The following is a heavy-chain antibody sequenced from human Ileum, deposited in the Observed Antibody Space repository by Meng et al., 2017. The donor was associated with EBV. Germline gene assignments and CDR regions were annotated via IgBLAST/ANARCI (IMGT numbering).Heavy chain of an antibody. CDR1: GYTFNNYG. CDR2: ISPYIGNT. Sequence: QVQLVQSGAEGKKPGASVKVSGRAAGYTFNNYGLNWVRQAPGQGLEWMGWISPYIGNTNYAQRFQGRLTLTTDTSTDTAYMELRSLSPDDTAIYYCARDRGQDTVVVVADRGFDPWGQGTLVTVSS. V-gene: IGHV1-18*01. D-gene: IGHD2-15*01. CDR3: ARDRGQDTVVVVADRGFDP. J-gene: IGHJ5*02.